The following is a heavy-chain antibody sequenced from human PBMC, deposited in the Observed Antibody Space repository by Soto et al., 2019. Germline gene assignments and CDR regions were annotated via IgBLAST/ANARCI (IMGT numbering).Heavy chain of an antibody. D-gene: IGHD6-6*01. CDR3: VVYSSSSGRHFDY. CDR2: IYPGDSDT. J-gene: IGHJ4*02. CDR1: GYIFSKYW. Sequence: GESLKISCKSSGYIFSKYWIGWVRQMPGKGLEWMGIIYPGDSDTRYSPSFQGQVTISADKSITTAYLQWRSLKASDTAIYYCVVYSSSSGRHFDYWGQGTPVTVSS. V-gene: IGHV5-51*01.